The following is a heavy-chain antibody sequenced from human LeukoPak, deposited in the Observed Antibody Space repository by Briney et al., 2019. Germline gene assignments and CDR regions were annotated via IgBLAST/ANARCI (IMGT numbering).Heavy chain of an antibody. CDR1: GGSISSGGYY. D-gene: IGHD2-2*02. J-gene: IGHJ5*02. CDR3: ARAPYCSSTSCYSVPKFDP. V-gene: IGHV4-31*03. Sequence: PSETLSLTCTVSGGSISSGGYYWSWIRQHPGKGLEWIGYIYYSGSTYYNPSLKSRVTISVDTSKNQFSLKLSSVTAADTAVYYCARAPYCSSTSCYSVPKFDPWGQGTLVTVSS. CDR2: IYYSGST.